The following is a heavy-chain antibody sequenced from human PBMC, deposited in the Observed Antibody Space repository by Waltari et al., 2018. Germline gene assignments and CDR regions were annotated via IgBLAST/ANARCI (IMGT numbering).Heavy chain of an antibody. D-gene: IGHD2-21*01. Sequence: QVQLQQWGAGLLKPSETLSLTCAVYGGSFSGYYWRWIRQPPGKGLAWIGEINHSGSTNYNPSLKSRVTISVDTSKNQFSLKLSSVTAADTAVYYCARVNRGTIAGWFDPWGQGTLVTVSS. CDR3: ARVNRGTIAGWFDP. CDR1: GGSFSGYY. CDR2: INHSGST. J-gene: IGHJ5*02. V-gene: IGHV4-34*01.